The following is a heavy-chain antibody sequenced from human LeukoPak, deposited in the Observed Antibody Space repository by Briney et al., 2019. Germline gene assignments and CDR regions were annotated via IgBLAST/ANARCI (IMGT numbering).Heavy chain of an antibody. CDR3: ARGRRSYLPPRY. V-gene: IGHV1-8*01. CDR2: MNPNSGNT. J-gene: IGHJ4*02. CDR1: GYTFTSYD. D-gene: IGHD1-26*01. Sequence: GASVKVSCKASGYTFTSYDINWVRQATGQGLEWMGWMNPNSGNTGYAQKFQGRVTMTRNTSISTAYMELSSLRSEDTAVYYCARGRRSYLPPRYWGQGTLVTVSS.